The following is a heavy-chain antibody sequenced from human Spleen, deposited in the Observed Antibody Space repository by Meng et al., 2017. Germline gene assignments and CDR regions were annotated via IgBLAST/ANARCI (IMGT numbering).Heavy chain of an antibody. Sequence: VQLQQWGAGLLKPPETLSLTCAVYGGSFSGYYWSWIRQPPGKGLEWIGEINHSGSTNYNPSLKSRVTISVDTSKNQFSLKLSSVTAADTAVYYCARVSRGWSGYYGYWGQGTLVTVSS. CDR1: GGSFSGYY. V-gene: IGHV4-34*01. CDR2: INHSGST. D-gene: IGHD3-3*01. J-gene: IGHJ4*02. CDR3: ARVSRGWSGYYGY.